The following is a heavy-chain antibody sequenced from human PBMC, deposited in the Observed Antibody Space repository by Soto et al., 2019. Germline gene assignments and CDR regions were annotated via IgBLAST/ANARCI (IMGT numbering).Heavy chain of an antibody. D-gene: IGHD3-9*01. Sequence: GGDLRLSCAASGLTFSPYSLNLVRHPPGKGQEWVSSISSSSSYIYYADSVKGRFTISRDNAKNSLYLQMNSLRAEDTAVYYCARDILDILTGYAFGNYGMYVCGQGTTVTVSS. CDR2: ISSSSSYI. CDR1: GLTFSPYS. J-gene: IGHJ6*02. CDR3: ARDILDILTGYAFGNYGMYV. V-gene: IGHV3-21*01.